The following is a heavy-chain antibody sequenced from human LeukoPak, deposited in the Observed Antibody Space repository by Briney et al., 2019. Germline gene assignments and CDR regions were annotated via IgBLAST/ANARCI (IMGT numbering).Heavy chain of an antibody. CDR1: GDSISSGDFY. D-gene: IGHD3-9*01. CDR2: IYHSGNT. J-gene: IGHJ4*02. Sequence: PSQTLSLTCTVSGDSISSGDFYWSWIRQPPGKGLEWIGEIYHSGNTNYNPSLKSRVTISGDKSKNQFSLRLSSVTAADTAVYYCARARNEILAGYYSFDYWGQGTLVTVSS. CDR3: ARARNEILAGYYSFDY. V-gene: IGHV4-30-4*01.